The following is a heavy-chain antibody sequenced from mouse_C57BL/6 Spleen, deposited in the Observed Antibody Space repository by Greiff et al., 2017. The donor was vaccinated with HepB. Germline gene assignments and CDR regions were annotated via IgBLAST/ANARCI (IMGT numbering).Heavy chain of an antibody. D-gene: IGHD1-1*02. V-gene: IGHV1-72*01. CDR2: IDPNSGGT. CDR3: ARSGMTRWYFDV. CDR1: GYTFTSYW. Sequence: QVQLQQPGAELVKPGVSVKLSCKASGYTFTSYWMHWVKQRPGRGHEWFGRIDPNSGGTKNNEKLKSKATLTVDKPSNTAYMQLSSLTSEDSAVYYCARSGMTRWYFDVWGTGTTVTVSS. J-gene: IGHJ1*03.